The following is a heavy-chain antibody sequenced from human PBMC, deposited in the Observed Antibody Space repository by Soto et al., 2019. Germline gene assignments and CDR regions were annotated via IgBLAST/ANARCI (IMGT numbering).Heavy chain of an antibody. CDR2: ISGSGGST. D-gene: IGHD6-6*01. V-gene: IGHV3-23*01. J-gene: IGHJ4*02. CDR1: GFTFSSYA. Sequence: VGSLRLSCAASGFTFSSYAMSWVRQAPGKGLEWVSAISGSGGSTYYADSVKGRFTISRDNSKNTLYLQMNSLRAGDTAVYYCAKGTNIEAPGDYFDYWCQGTLATVSS. CDR3: AKGTNIEAPGDYFDY.